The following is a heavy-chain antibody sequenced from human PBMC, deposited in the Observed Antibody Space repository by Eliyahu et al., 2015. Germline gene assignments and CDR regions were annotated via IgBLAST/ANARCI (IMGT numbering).Heavy chain of an antibody. CDR3: ARAYSGSVDY. CDR1: GGSFSGYY. D-gene: IGHD1-26*01. V-gene: IGHV4-34*01. J-gene: IGHJ4*02. Sequence: QVQLQQWGAGLLKPSETLSLTCAVYGGSFSGYYWSWIRQPPGKGLEWIGEINHSGSTNYNPSLKSRVTISVDTSKNQFSLKLSSVTAADTAVYYCARAYSGSVDYWGQGTLVTVSS. CDR2: INHSGST.